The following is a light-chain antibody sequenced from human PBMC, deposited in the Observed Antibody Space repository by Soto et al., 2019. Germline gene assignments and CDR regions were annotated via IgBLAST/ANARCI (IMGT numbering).Light chain of an antibody. CDR2: DAS. CDR3: QQYNQWPLT. V-gene: IGKV3-15*01. J-gene: IGKJ4*01. CDR1: QSVSSSY. Sequence: EIVMTQSPGTLSLSPGERATLSCRASQSVSSSYLAWYQQKPGQAPRLLIYDASTRATGVPARFSGSGSGTEFTLTINSLQSEDFAIYYCQQYNQWPLTFGGGTKVDIK.